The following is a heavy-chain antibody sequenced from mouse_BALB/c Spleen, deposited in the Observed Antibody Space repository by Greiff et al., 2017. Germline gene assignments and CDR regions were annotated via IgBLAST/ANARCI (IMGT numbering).Heavy chain of an antibody. V-gene: IGHV3-2*02. J-gene: IGHJ4*01. D-gene: IGHD1-2*01. CDR3: ARLLRLSYAMDY. Sequence: EVKVEESGPGLVKPSQSLSLTCTVTGYSITSDYAWNWIRQFPGNKLEWMGYISYSGSTSYNPSLKSRISITRDTSKNQFFLQLNSVTTEDTATYYCARLLRLSYAMDYWGQGTSVTVSS. CDR1: GYSITSDYA. CDR2: ISYSGST.